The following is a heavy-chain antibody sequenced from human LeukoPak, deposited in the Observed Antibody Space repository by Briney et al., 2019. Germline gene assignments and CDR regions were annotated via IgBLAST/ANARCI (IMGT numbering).Heavy chain of an antibody. CDR3: ARDWDAMNNCFDP. Sequence: ASVKVSCKASGYTFTNYGISWVRQAPGQGLEWMGWISTNSDIRTYAQTLQGRFTMTTDTATTTAYMELNNLTFDDTAVYYCARDWDAMNNCFDPWGQGTPVTVSS. D-gene: IGHD1-26*01. CDR2: ISTNSDIR. J-gene: IGHJ5*02. CDR1: GYTFTNYG. V-gene: IGHV1-18*01.